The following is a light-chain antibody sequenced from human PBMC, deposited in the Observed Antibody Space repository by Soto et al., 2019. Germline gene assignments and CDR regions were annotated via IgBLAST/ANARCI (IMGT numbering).Light chain of an antibody. CDR3: GTWDSSLNSAV. CDR2: DNN. V-gene: IGLV1-51*01. CDR1: SSNIGNNY. Sequence: QSVLTQPPSVSADPGQKVTISCSGSSSNIGNNYLSWYQHVPGTAPKLLIYDNNRPPSGIPDRFSGSKSGTSATLGITGLQTGDEADYYCGTWDSSLNSAVFGRGTKLTVL. J-gene: IGLJ2*01.